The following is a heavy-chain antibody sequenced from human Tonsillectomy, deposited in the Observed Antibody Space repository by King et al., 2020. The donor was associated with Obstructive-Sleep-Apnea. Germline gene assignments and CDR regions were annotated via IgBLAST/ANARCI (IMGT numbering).Heavy chain of an antibody. Sequence: VQLVESGGGLVQPGGSLRLSCAASGFTFSSYAMSWVRQAPGKGLECISAISGSGGSTYYADAVKGRFTISRDNSKNTLYLQMNSRRAEDTAVYYCAKDAAYAILTGYGDVMDGWRQGTMVTVS. D-gene: IGHD3-9*01. J-gene: IGHJ6*02. CDR3: AKDAAYAILTGYGDVMDG. CDR2: ISGSGGST. V-gene: IGHV3-23*04. CDR1: GFTFSSYA.